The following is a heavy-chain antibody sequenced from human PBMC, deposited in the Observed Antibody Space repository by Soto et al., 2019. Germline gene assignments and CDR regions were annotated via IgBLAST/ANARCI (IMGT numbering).Heavy chain of an antibody. V-gene: IGHV3-23*01. CDR1: GFTFSSYA. CDR2: ISGSGGST. J-gene: IGHJ4*02. CDR3: AKDSGKAVTTWYYFDY. D-gene: IGHD4-17*01. Sequence: PGGSLRLSCAASGFTFSSYAMSWVRQAPGKGLEWVSAISGSGGSTYYADSVKGRFTISRDNSKNTLYLQMNSLRAEDTAVYYCAKDSGKAVTTWYYFDYWGQGTLVTVSS.